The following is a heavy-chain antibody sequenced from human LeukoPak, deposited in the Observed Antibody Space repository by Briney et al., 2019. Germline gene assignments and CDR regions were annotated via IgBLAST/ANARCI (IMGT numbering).Heavy chain of an antibody. CDR1: GFTFSSYS. J-gene: IGHJ4*02. D-gene: IGHD3-22*01. CDR3: VRNSRSGYWRNFDY. V-gene: IGHV3-21*01. CDR2: ISSSSSYI. Sequence: PGGSLRLSCAASGFTFSSYSMNWVRQAPGKGLEWVSSISSSSSYIYYADSVKGQFTISRDNAKNSLYLQMNSLRAEDTAVYYCVRNSRSGYWRNFDYWGQGTLVTVSS.